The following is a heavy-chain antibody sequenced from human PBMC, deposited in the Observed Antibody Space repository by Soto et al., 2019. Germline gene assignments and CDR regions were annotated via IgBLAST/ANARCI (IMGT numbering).Heavy chain of an antibody. CDR3: ARAGFSYGHLLF. V-gene: IGHV4-30-4*01. Sequence: SETLSLTCNVSGGSIKTGDYYWNWIRQPPGKGLEWIGYVFYSGATNYSPSLKSRAAISMDTSKNQFSLSLTSVTAADTAVYYCARAGFSYGHLLFWGQGIRVTVSS. CDR2: VFYSGAT. CDR1: GGSIKTGDYY. D-gene: IGHD3-10*01. J-gene: IGHJ4*02.